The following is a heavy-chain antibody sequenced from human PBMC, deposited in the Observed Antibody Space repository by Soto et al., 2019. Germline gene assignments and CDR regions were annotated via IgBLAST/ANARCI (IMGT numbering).Heavy chain of an antibody. CDR1: GGSISSYY. Sequence: PSYPLSLTCTVSGGSISSYYWSWIQKPPGKGLEWIGYIYYSGSTNYNPSLKMLVTISVYTSKNQFSLKLSSVTAADTAMYYCARVSSSWYYYYYGMDVWGQGTTVTVS. CDR2: IYYSGST. V-gene: IGHV4-59*01. CDR3: ARVSSSWYYYYYGMDV. D-gene: IGHD6-13*01. J-gene: IGHJ6*02.